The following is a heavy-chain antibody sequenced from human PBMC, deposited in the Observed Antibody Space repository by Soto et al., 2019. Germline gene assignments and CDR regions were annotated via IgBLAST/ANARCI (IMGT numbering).Heavy chain of an antibody. CDR1: GFTFSSYG. CDR3: ARDAPGYSKVRYFDWSRMDYYYYYGMDV. CDR2: IWYDGSNK. V-gene: IGHV3-33*01. D-gene: IGHD3-9*01. J-gene: IGHJ6*02. Sequence: QVQLVESGGGVVQPGRSLRLSCAASGFTFSSYGMHWVRQAPGKGLEWVAVIWYDGSNKYYADSVKGRFTISRDNSKNPLYLQMNSLRADDTAVYYCARDAPGYSKVRYFDWSRMDYYYYYGMDVWGQGTTVTVSS.